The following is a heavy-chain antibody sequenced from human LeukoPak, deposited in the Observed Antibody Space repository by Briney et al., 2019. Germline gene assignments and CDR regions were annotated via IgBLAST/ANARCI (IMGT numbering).Heavy chain of an antibody. CDR1: GYTFTSYG. V-gene: IGHV1-18*01. D-gene: IGHD3-22*01. Sequence: ASVKVSCKASGYTFTSYGISWVRQAPGQGLEWMGWISAYNGNTNYAQKLQGRVTMTTDTSTSTAYMELRSLRSDDTAVYYCARRYGSVYYNWFDSWGQGSLVTVSS. CDR2: ISAYNGNT. J-gene: IGHJ5*01. CDR3: ARRYGSVYYNWFDS.